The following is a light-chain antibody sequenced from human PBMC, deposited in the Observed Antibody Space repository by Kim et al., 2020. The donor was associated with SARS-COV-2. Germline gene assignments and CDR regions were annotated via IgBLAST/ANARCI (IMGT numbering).Light chain of an antibody. V-gene: IGLV3-19*01. Sequence: LGQTVRITCQGDSLRSYYASWYQQKPGQAPVLVIYGKNNRPSGIPDRFSGSSSGNTASLTITGAQAEDEADYYCNSRDSSGNHLGVFGGGHKVTVL. CDR2: GKN. CDR1: SLRSYY. J-gene: IGLJ3*02. CDR3: NSRDSSGNHLGV.